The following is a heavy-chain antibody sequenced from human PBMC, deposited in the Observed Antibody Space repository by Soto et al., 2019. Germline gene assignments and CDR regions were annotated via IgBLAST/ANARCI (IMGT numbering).Heavy chain of an antibody. Sequence: GGSLRLSCAASGFTVSSNYMSWVRQAPGKGLEWVSVIYSGGSTYYTDSVKGRFTISRDNSKNTLYLQMNSLRAEDTAVYYCARVGLTYGDYYFDYWGQGTLVTVSS. CDR2: IYSGGST. V-gene: IGHV3-53*01. CDR3: ARVGLTYGDYYFDY. CDR1: GFTVSSNY. D-gene: IGHD4-17*01. J-gene: IGHJ4*02.